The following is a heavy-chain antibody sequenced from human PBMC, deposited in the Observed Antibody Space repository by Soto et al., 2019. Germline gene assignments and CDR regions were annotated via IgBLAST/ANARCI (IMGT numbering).Heavy chain of an antibody. CDR2: IKSKTDGGTT. CDR3: TTLFSTIFGVVTTYYYYYYIDV. CDR1: GFTFSNAC. J-gene: IGHJ6*03. Sequence: EVQLVESGGGLVKPGGSLRLSCAASGFTFSNACMSWVRQAPGKGLEWVGRIKSKTDGGTTDYAAPVKGRFTISRDDSKNTLYLQMNSLKTEDTAVYYCTTLFSTIFGVVTTYYYYYYIDVGGKGTTVTVSS. D-gene: IGHD3-3*01. V-gene: IGHV3-15*01.